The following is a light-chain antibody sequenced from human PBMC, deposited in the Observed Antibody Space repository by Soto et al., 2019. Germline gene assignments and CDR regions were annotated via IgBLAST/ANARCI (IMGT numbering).Light chain of an antibody. CDR1: QSVSSSY. CDR3: QQYGSSPLT. V-gene: IGKV3-20*01. CDR2: GAS. J-gene: IGKJ4*01. Sequence: EIVLTQSPGTLSLSPGERATLSCRASQSVSSSYLAWYQQKPGQAPRLLIYGASSRATGIPDRFSGSGSGTDFTFTISRLEPEDFAVYYCQQYGSSPLTFGGETKVEIK.